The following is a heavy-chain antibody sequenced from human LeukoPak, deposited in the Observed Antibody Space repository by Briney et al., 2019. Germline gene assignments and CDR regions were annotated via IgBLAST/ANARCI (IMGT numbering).Heavy chain of an antibody. CDR3: AKDLYLRGYDFWSGYSPEAFDI. V-gene: IGHV3-23*01. J-gene: IGHJ3*02. D-gene: IGHD3-3*01. Sequence: PGGSLRLSCAASGLTFSSYAMSWVRQAPGKGLEWVSAISGSGGSTYYADSVKGRFTISRDNSKNTLYLQMNSLRAEDTAVYYCAKDLYLRGYDFWSGYSPEAFDIWGQGTMVTVSS. CDR2: ISGSGGST. CDR1: GLTFSSYA.